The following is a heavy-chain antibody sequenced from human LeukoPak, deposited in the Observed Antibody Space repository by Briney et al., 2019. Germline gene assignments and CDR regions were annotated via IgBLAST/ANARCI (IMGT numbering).Heavy chain of an antibody. V-gene: IGHV4-34*01. CDR3: ARVGYSYGYFFDY. CDR2: INHSGST. D-gene: IGHD5-18*01. J-gene: IGHJ4*02. Sequence: SETLSLTCAVYGGSFSAYYWSWIRQPPGKGLEWIGEINHSGSTNYNPSLKSRVTISVDTSKNQFSLKLSSVTAADTAVYYCARVGYSYGYFFDYWGQGTLVTVSS. CDR1: GGSFSAYY.